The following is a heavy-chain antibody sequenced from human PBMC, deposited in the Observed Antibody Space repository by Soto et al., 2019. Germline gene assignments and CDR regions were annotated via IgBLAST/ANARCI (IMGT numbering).Heavy chain of an antibody. J-gene: IGHJ4*02. CDR1: GFTFTSSA. Sequence: SVKVSCKASGFTFTSSAVQWVRQARGQRLEWIGWIVAGIGNTNYAQKFQGRVTITADKSTSTAYMELSSLRSEDTAVYYCARGPYYYDSSGYYYVTSDYFDYWGQGTLVTVSS. V-gene: IGHV1-58*01. CDR2: IVAGIGNT. CDR3: ARGPYYYDSSGYYYVTSDYFDY. D-gene: IGHD3-22*01.